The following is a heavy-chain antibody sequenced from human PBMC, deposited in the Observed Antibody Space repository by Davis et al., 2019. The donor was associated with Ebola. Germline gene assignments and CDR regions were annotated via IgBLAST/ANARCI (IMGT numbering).Heavy chain of an antibody. CDR1: GYTFTDYI. CDR3: AREVAVAGSLVSDH. V-gene: IGHV7-4-1*02. CDR2: INPNTGNP. J-gene: IGHJ4*02. Sequence: ASVKVSCKASGYTFTDYIINWVRQAPGQGLEWMGSINPNTGNPTYAQGFTGRFVFSLDTSASTAYLQISSLKAEDTAVYYCAREVAVAGSLVSDHWGQGTLVTVSS. D-gene: IGHD6-19*01.